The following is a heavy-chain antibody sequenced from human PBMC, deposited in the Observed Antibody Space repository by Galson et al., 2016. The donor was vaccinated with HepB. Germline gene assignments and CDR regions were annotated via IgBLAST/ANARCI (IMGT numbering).Heavy chain of an antibody. CDR2: ISSSSTYI. CDR3: ARADPVFDY. Sequence: RLSCXASXXXFRSYXXNWVXXAPGKGLEXXXSISSSSTYIYYADSVKGRFTISRDNAKNSLYLQMNSLRAEDTAVYYCARADPVFDYWGQGTXVTASS. CDR1: XXXFRSYX. V-gene: IGHV3-21*01. J-gene: IGHJ4*02.